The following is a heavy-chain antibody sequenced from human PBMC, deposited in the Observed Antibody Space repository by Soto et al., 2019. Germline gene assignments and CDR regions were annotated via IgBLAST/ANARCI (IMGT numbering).Heavy chain of an antibody. V-gene: IGHV2-5*01. Sequence: QITLKESGPTLVKPTQTLTLTCSFSGLSLNTGGGAVGWVRQPPGKALEWLAVIYANGNRVYSPSLKTRLTITKDTSRNQVVLTMTDMDPEDTAIYYCGHRRSEADRWWFDPWGQGILVTVSS. CDR2: IYANGNR. D-gene: IGHD3-3*01. J-gene: IGHJ5*02. CDR3: GHRRSEADRWWFDP. CDR1: GLSLNTGGGA.